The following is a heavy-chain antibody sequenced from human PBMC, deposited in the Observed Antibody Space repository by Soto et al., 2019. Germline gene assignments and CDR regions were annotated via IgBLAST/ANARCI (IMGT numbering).Heavy chain of an antibody. V-gene: IGHV3-30-3*01. Sequence: QVQLVESGGGVVQPGRSLRLSCAASGFTFSSYAMHWVRQAPGKGLEWVAVISYDGSNKYYADSVKGRFTISRDNSKNPLYLQMNSRRAEDTAGYYWARDIGYSYGRDYWGRGTLVTVSS. CDR1: GFTFSSYA. CDR2: ISYDGSNK. D-gene: IGHD5-18*01. J-gene: IGHJ4*02. CDR3: ARDIGYSYGRDY.